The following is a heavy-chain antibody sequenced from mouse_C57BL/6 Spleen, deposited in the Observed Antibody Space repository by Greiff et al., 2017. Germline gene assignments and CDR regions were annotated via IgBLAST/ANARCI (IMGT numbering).Heavy chain of an antibody. V-gene: IGHV5-17*01. CDR3: ARTTTVVDWYFDV. CDR2: ISSCSSTI. D-gene: IGHD1-1*01. Sequence: EVKLMESGGGLVKPGGSLKLSCAASGFTFSDYGMHWVRHAPEKGLEWVADISSCSSTIYYADTVNGRFTISRDNAKNTLFLQMTSLRSEDTATYYGARTTTVVDWYFDVWGTGTTVTVSS. J-gene: IGHJ1*03. CDR1: GFTFSDYG.